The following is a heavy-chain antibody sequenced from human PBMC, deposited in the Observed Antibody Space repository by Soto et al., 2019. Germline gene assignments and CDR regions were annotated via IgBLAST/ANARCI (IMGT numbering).Heavy chain of an antibody. CDR2: INHSGST. CDR3: ARGRRNLTSAYSSSWSKWYYFDY. V-gene: IGHV4-34*01. D-gene: IGHD6-13*01. Sequence: SETLSLTCAVYGGSFSGYYWSWIRQPPGKGLEWIGEINHSGSTNYNPSLKSRVTISVDTSKNQFSLKLSSVTAADTAVYYCARGRRNLTSAYSSSWSKWYYFDYWGQGTLVTVSS. J-gene: IGHJ4*02. CDR1: GGSFSGYY.